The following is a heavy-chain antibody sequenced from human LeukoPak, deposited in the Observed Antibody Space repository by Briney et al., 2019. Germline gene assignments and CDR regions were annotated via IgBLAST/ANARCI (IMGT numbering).Heavy chain of an antibody. D-gene: IGHD3-22*01. J-gene: IGHJ4*02. CDR2: IRYDGSNK. CDR1: GFTFSNYG. Sequence: PGGSLRLSCAASGFTFSNYGMHWVRQAPGKGLEWVTFIRYDGSNKYYADSVKGRFTISRDNSKNTLYLQMNSLRAEDTAVYYCARAMIVVVITPDYWGQGTLVTVSS. V-gene: IGHV3-30*02. CDR3: ARAMIVVVITPDY.